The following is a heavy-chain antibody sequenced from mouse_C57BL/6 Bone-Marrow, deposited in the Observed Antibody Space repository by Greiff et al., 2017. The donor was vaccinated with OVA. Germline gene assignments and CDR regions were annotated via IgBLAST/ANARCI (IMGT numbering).Heavy chain of an antibody. J-gene: IGHJ4*01. D-gene: IGHD1-2*01. Sequence: QVQLKQPGAELVKPGASVKLSCKASGYTFTSYWMQWVKQRPGPGLEWIGEIDPSDSYTNYNQKFKGKATLTVDTSSSTAYMQLSSLTSEDSAVYYCARFWALRVDYWGQGTSVTVSS. CDR3: ARFWALRVDY. V-gene: IGHV1-50*01. CDR2: IDPSDSYT. CDR1: GYTFTSYW.